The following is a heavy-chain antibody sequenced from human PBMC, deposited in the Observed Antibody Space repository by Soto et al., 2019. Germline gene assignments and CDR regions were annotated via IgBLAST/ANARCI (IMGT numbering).Heavy chain of an antibody. Sequence: EVQLVESGGGLVKPGGSLRLSCTVSGFIVSSAWMNWVRQAPGKGLEWVGRIKSKIDGGTTDYAAPVQGRFTISLEDSKNILYLQMERLRTADTGVYYRTTAPQRALTEEIARSWGQGTLVTVSS. CDR3: TTAPQRALTEEIARS. CDR2: IKSKIDGGTT. J-gene: IGHJ5*02. V-gene: IGHV3-15*07. D-gene: IGHD2-21*02. CDR1: GFIVSSAW.